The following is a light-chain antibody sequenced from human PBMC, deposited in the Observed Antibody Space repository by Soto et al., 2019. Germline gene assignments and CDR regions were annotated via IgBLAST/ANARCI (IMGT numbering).Light chain of an antibody. CDR3: QQYNNWPPWT. CDR1: QSVRGN. CDR2: DAS. V-gene: IGKV3-15*01. Sequence: EIVMTQSPATLSVSPGERATLSCRASQSVRGNLAWYQQKPGQAPRLLIYDASTRATGIPARFSGSGSGTDFTLTISRLQSEDFAVYYCQQYNNWPPWTFGQGTKVEIK. J-gene: IGKJ1*01.